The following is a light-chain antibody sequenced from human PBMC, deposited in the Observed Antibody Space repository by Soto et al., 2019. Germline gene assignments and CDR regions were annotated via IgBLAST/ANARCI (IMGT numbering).Light chain of an antibody. CDR3: QQRHMWPIT. Sequence: IVLTQSPGTLSLSPGERATLSCRASQSVSSYLAWYQQKPGQAPRLLIYDASKRATGIPARFSGSGSGTDYTLTISSLQPEDFAVYYCQQRHMWPITFGQGTRLEIK. CDR2: DAS. J-gene: IGKJ5*01. CDR1: QSVSSY. V-gene: IGKV3-11*01.